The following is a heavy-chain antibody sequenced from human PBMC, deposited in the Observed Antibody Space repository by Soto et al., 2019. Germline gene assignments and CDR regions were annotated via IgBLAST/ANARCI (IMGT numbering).Heavy chain of an antibody. D-gene: IGHD1-26*01. CDR1: GGSFSGYY. V-gene: IGHV4-34*01. Sequence: QVQLQQWGAGLLKPSETLSLTCAVYGGSFSGYYWSWIRQPPGKGLEWIGEINHSGSTNYNPSLKSRVTISVDTSKNQFSLKLSSVTAADTAVYYCARGLSYVDGQYYFDYWGQGTLVTVSS. J-gene: IGHJ4*02. CDR2: INHSGST. CDR3: ARGLSYVDGQYYFDY.